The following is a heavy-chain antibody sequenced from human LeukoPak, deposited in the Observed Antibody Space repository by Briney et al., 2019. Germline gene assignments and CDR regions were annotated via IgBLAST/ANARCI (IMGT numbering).Heavy chain of an antibody. D-gene: IGHD5-18*01. V-gene: IGHV3-74*01. J-gene: IGHJ4*02. CDR2: SNTDGSST. CDR3: ARVPGGNSYGPFDY. CDR1: GFTFSSHW. Sequence: GGSLRLSCAASGFTFSSHWMHWVRQAPGKGLVWVSRSNTDGSSTSYADSVKGRFTISRDNAKNTLYLQMNSLRADDTAVYFCARVPGGNSYGPFDYWGQGTLVTVPS.